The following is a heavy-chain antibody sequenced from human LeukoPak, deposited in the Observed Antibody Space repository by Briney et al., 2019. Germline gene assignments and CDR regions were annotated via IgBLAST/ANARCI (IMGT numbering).Heavy chain of an antibody. CDR1: VGSISIGGYS. V-gene: IGHV4-30-2*01. CDR3: ARALLKYCSGGSCAHLAFDY. CDR2: IYHSGST. J-gene: IGHJ4*02. D-gene: IGHD2-15*01. Sequence: SQTLSLTRAVSVGSISIGGYSCSWIRRPPGRGVERIGYIYHSGSTYYNPSLKSRVTISVDRSKNQFSLKLSSVTAADTAVYYCARALLKYCSGGSCAHLAFDYWGQGTLVTVSS.